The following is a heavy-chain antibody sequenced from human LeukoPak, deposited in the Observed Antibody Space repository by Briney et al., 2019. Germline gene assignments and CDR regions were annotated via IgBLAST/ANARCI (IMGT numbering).Heavy chain of an antibody. CDR3: AREAVEYSSSFYFDY. Sequence: PSETLSPTCTVSGGSISSSSYYWGWIRQPPGKGLEWIGSIYYSGSTYYNPSLKSRVTISVDTSKNQFSLKLSSVTAADTAVYYCAREAVEYSSSFYFDYWGQGTLVTVSS. D-gene: IGHD6-6*01. CDR1: GGSISSSSYY. V-gene: IGHV4-39*02. J-gene: IGHJ4*02. CDR2: IYYSGST.